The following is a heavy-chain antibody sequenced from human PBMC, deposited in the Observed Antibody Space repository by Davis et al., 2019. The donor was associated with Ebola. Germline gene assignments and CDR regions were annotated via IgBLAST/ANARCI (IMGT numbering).Heavy chain of an antibody. CDR3: ATLDSSGPYYFDY. J-gene: IGHJ4*02. CDR1: GFTFSSYW. CDR2: INSDGSST. Sequence: PGGSLRLSCAASGFTFSSYWMHWVRQAPGKGLVWVSRINSDGSSTSYADSVKGRFTISRDNAKNTLYLQMNSLRAEDTAVYYCATLDSSGPYYFDYWGQGTLVTVSS. D-gene: IGHD3-22*01. V-gene: IGHV3-74*01.